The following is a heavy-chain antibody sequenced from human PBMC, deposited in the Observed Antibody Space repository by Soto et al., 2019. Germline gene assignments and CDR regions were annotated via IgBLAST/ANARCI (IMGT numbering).Heavy chain of an antibody. J-gene: IGHJ4*02. CDR1: GGSFSGYY. CDR3: ARAGASSWVGIFDY. CDR2: INYGRST. Sequence: QVQLQQWGAGLLKPSETLSLTCAVSGGSFSGYYWSWIRQAPGKGREWMGKINYGRSTNYNPALKSRATISIDTSKNEFSLNLSSVTAADTAVYYCARAGASSWVGIFDYWGQGSLVTVSS. D-gene: IGHD6-13*01. V-gene: IGHV4-34*01.